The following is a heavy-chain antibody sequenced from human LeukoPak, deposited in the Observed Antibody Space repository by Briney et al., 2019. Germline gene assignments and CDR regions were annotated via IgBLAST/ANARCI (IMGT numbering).Heavy chain of an antibody. V-gene: IGHV3-30*18. Sequence: PGRSLRLSCAASGFTFSSYGMHWVRQAPGKGLEGVAVISYDGSNKYYADSVKGRFTISRDNSKNTLYLQMNSLRAEDTAVYYCAKDADDSSGYYYPDYWGQGTLVTVSS. CDR1: GFTFSSYG. D-gene: IGHD3-22*01. J-gene: IGHJ4*02. CDR2: ISYDGSNK. CDR3: AKDADDSSGYYYPDY.